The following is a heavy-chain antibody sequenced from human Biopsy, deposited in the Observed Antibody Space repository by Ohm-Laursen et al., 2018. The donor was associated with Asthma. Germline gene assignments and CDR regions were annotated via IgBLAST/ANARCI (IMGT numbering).Heavy chain of an antibody. CDR1: GRHFGSYN. CDR2: ITFDGSTQ. J-gene: IGHJ4*02. CDR3: LRDTLGYYFDI. V-gene: IGHV3-30-3*01. Sequence: SLRLSCAAFGRHFGSYNMHWARQAPGKGLEWVAVITFDGSTQHYGDSVRGRFTISRDNSKNMLFLQMNSLRAEDTAVYYCLRDTLGYYFDIWGQGTQVTVSS. D-gene: IGHD6-13*01.